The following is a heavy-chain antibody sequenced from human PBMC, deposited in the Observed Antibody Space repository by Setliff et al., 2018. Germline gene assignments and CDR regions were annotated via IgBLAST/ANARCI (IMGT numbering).Heavy chain of an antibody. CDR1: GGSIKSGSYY. D-gene: IGHD6-25*01. CDR3: AGDQTPGYNSGWNRSDWFDP. Sequence: VAGGSIKSGSYYWSWIRQPAGKGLEWIGRIYASGYTNYNPSLKSRVTMSVDTSNNQFSLKLTSVTAADTAIYYCAGDQTPGYNSGWNRSDWFDPWGQGTLVTVS. CDR2: IYASGYT. V-gene: IGHV4-61*02. J-gene: IGHJ5*02.